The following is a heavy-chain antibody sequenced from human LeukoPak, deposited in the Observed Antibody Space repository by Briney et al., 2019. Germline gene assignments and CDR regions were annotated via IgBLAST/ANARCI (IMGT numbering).Heavy chain of an antibody. D-gene: IGHD6-13*01. Sequence: PGGSLRLSCAASGFTFDDYAMHWVRQAPGKGLEWVSGISWNSGGISYADSVKGRFTISTDNAKNSLYLQMNSLRPEDTALYYCAKGANSGRHSAVDYWGQGTLVTVSS. J-gene: IGHJ4*02. CDR3: AKGANSGRHSAVDY. CDR2: ISWNSGGI. V-gene: IGHV3-9*01. CDR1: GFTFDDYA.